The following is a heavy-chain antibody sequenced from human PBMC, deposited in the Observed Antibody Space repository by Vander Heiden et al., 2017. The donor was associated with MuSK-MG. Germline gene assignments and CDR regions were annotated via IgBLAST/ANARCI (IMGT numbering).Heavy chain of an antibody. J-gene: IGHJ4*02. Sequence: QVQLQQCGAGLLPPPDTLSLTCAVYGGSFTGYYLSWIRQPPGKGLEWIGEINHSGSTNYNPSLKSRVTISVDTSKNQFSLKLSSVTAADTAVDYCARRRITIFGVVKQLDYWGQGTLVTVSS. CDR3: ARRRITIFGVVKQLDY. D-gene: IGHD3-3*01. CDR1: GGSFTGYY. V-gene: IGHV4-34*01. CDR2: INHSGST.